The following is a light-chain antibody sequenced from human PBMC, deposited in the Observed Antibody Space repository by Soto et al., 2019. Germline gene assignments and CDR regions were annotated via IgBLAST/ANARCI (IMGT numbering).Light chain of an antibody. V-gene: IGLV2-14*01. Sequence: QSVLTQPASVSGSPGQSITISCTGTSSDVGGYNYASWYQQHPGKAPKLMIYEVSNRPSGVSNRFSGFKSGNTASLTISGLQAEDEAAYYCSSYTSSSTLVFGTGTKVTV. CDR2: EVS. CDR1: SSDVGGYNY. CDR3: SSYTSSSTLV. J-gene: IGLJ1*01.